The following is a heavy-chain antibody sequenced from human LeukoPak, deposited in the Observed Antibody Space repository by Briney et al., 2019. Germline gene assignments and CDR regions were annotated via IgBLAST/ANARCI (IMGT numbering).Heavy chain of an antibody. CDR1: GYTFTSYY. CDR3: ARDTAGGGATDY. J-gene: IGHJ4*02. V-gene: IGHV1-46*01. D-gene: IGHD1-26*01. CDR2: INPSGGST. Sequence: ASVKVSCKASGYTFTSYYMHWVRQAPGQGLEWMGIINPSGGSTSYAQKFQGRVTTTRDTSTSTVYMELSSLRSEDTAVYYCARDTAGGGATDYWGQGTLVTVSS.